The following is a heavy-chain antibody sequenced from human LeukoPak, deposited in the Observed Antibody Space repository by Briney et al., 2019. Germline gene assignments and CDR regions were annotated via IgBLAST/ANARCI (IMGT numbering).Heavy chain of an antibody. CDR3: ARGRYYNRLFDY. CDR1: GGSFSGYY. CDR2: INHSGST. V-gene: IGHV4-34*01. D-gene: IGHD3-22*01. Sequence: SETLSLTCAVYGGSFSGYYWSWIRQPPGKGLEWIGEINHSGSTNYNPSLKSRVTISVDTSKNQFSLKLSSVTAADTAVYYCARGRYYNRLFDYWGQGTLVTVSS. J-gene: IGHJ4*02.